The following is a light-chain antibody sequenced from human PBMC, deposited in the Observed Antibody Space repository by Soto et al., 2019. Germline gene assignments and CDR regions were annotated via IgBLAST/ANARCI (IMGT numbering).Light chain of an antibody. CDR1: SSDIGSYNL. J-gene: IGLJ2*01. CDR2: EGS. Sequence: QSALTQPASVSGSLGQSITISCTGTSSDIGSYNLVSWYQQHPGKAPEVMIYEGSKRPSGVSNRFSGSKSGNTASLTISGLQAEDEADYYCCSYAGSAIVIFGGGTKLTVL. V-gene: IGLV2-23*01. CDR3: CSYAGSAIVI.